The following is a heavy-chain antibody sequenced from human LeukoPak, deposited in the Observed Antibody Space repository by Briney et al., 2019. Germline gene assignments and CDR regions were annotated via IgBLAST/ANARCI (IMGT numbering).Heavy chain of an antibody. V-gene: IGHV3-21*01. J-gene: IGHJ4*02. CDR1: GFTFSSYS. Sequence: GGSLRLSCAASGFTFSSYSMNWVRQAPGKGLEWVSSISSSSSYIYYADSVKGRFTISRDNAKNSLYLQMNSLRAEDTAVYYCASSRGWYGFDYWGQGTLVTVSS. D-gene: IGHD6-19*01. CDR3: ASSRGWYGFDY. CDR2: ISSSSSYI.